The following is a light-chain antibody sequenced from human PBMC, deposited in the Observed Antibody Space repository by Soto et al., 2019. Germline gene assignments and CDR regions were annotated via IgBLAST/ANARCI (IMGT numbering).Light chain of an antibody. Sequence: EIVLTQSPGTLSLSPGERATLSCRASQSVSSSNLAWYQQKAGQAPRLLIYGASSRATGIPDRFSGSGSGTDFTLTISRLEPEDVAVDYCQQYGSSPRTFGQGTKVEIK. J-gene: IGKJ1*01. V-gene: IGKV3-20*01. CDR3: QQYGSSPRT. CDR2: GAS. CDR1: QSVSSSN.